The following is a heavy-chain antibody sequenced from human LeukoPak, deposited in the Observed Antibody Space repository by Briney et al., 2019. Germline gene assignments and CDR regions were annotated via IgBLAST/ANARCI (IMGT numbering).Heavy chain of an antibody. V-gene: IGHV4-4*07. J-gene: IGHJ4*02. D-gene: IGHD3-10*01. Sequence: SEILSLTCTVSGGSISGYLWSWIRQPAGKGLEWVGRTFDSGSTSYNPSLESRVTMSVDTPKNQFSLRLSSVTAADTAVYFCVREIPHYGIDYWGQGTLDTVSS. CDR2: TFDSGST. CDR1: GGSISGYL. CDR3: VREIPHYGIDY.